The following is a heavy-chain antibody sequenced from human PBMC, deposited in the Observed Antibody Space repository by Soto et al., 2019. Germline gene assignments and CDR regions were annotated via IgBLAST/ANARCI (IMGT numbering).Heavy chain of an antibody. CDR3: ASLIAAAGPPHSPRYYYGMDV. D-gene: IGHD6-13*01. V-gene: IGHV1-69*13. CDR2: IIPFFGTA. Sequence: ASVKVSCKASGGTFSSYAISWVRQAPGQGLEWMVGIIPFFGTADYAQKFQGRVTITAGESTSTAYIELSSLRSEDTAVYYCASLIAAAGPPHSPRYYYGMDVWGQGTTVTVSS. J-gene: IGHJ6*02. CDR1: GGTFSSYA.